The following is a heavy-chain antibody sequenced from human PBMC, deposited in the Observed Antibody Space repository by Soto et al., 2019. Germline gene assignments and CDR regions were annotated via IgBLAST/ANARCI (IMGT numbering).Heavy chain of an antibody. CDR1: GGSISSSSYY. Sequence: QLQLQESGPGLVKPSETLSLTCTVSGGSISSSSYYWGWIRQPPGKGLEWIGSIYYSGSTYYNPSLKSRVTISVDTSKNQFSLKLSSVTAADTAVYYCARYSSGWYDFDYWGQGTLVTVSS. J-gene: IGHJ4*02. V-gene: IGHV4-39*01. D-gene: IGHD6-19*01. CDR3: ARYSSGWYDFDY. CDR2: IYYSGST.